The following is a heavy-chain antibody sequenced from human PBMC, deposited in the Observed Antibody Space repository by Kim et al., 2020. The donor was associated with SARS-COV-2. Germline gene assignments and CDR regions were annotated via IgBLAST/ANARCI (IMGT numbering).Heavy chain of an antibody. D-gene: IGHD3-22*01. V-gene: IGHV1-3*01. Sequence: KFQGRVTITRDTSASTAYMELSSLRSEDTAVYYCARVRGITMIVVAFDYWGQGTLVTVSS. CDR3: ARVRGITMIVVAFDY. J-gene: IGHJ4*02.